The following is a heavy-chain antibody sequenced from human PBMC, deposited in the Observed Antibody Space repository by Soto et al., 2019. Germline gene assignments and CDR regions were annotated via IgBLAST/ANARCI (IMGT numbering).Heavy chain of an antibody. CDR2: INPSGGST. V-gene: IGHV1-46*01. CDR1: GYTFTSYY. CDR3: ARALAGIAARQWGGNWFDP. J-gene: IGHJ5*02. D-gene: IGHD6-6*01. Sequence: ASVKVSCKASGYTFTSYYMHWVRQAPGQGLEWMGIINPSGGSTSYAQKFQGRVTMTRDTSTSTVYMELSSLRSEDTAVYYCARALAGIAARQWGGNWFDPWGQGTLVSASS.